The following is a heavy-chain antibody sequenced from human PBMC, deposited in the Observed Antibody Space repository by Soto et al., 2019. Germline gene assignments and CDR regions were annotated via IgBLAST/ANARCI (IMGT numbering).Heavy chain of an antibody. CDR3: ARCSLVLIAAAGTGFDY. CDR2: IYPGDSDT. V-gene: IGHV5-51*01. CDR1: GYSFTSYW. D-gene: IGHD6-13*01. Sequence: PGESLKISCKGSGYSFTSYWIGWVRQMPGKGLEWMGIIYPGDSDTRYSPSFQGQVTISADKSISTAYLQWSSLKASDTAMYYCARCSLVLIAAAGTGFDYRGQGTLVTVSS. J-gene: IGHJ4*02.